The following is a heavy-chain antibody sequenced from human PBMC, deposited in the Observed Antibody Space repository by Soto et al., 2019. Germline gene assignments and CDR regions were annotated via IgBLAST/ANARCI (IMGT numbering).Heavy chain of an antibody. J-gene: IGHJ4*02. CDR3: ASPDLAGGSYPDY. CDR2: ISYDGSNK. D-gene: IGHD1-26*01. Sequence: QVQLVESGGGVVQPGRSLRLSCAASGFTFSSYAMHWVRQAPGKGLEWVAVISYDGSNKYYADYVKGRFTIYRDNSKNSLYLHMNSLSAEDAAVYYCASPDLAGGSYPDYWGQGTLVTVSS. CDR1: GFTFSSYA. V-gene: IGHV3-30-3*01.